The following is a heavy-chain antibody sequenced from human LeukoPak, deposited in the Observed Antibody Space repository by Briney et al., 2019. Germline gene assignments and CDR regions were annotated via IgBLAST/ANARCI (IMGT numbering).Heavy chain of an antibody. CDR1: RFTFSSYS. D-gene: IGHD2-15*01. J-gene: IGHJ5*02. CDR3: ARDARTGARWDIVVVVAATVDNWFDP. V-gene: IGHV3-21*01. Sequence: GGSLRHSPAPSRFTFSSYSMNWVRPAPGKGLEWVSSICSSSSYIYYTDSAKGRFTISRDNAKNSLYLQVNSLRAEDTAVYYCARDARTGARWDIVVVVAATVDNWFDPWGQGTLVTVSS. CDR2: ICSSSSYI.